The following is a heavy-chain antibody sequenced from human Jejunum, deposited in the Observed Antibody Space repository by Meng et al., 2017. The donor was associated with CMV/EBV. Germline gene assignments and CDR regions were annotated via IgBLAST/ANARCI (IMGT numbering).Heavy chain of an antibody. CDR2: ISAYNGNI. Sequence: AQLVQAEGEGKKPVAPLKSSCKASGYTFTNYGITWVRLAPGQGLEWMGWISAYNGNINYAQTLQGRVTMTTDTSTSTAYMELRSLRSDDTAVYYCARVEVGITSGDYWGQGTLVTVSS. CDR1: GYTFTNYG. J-gene: IGHJ4*02. V-gene: IGHV1-18*01. CDR3: ARVEVGITSGDY. D-gene: IGHD1-26*01.